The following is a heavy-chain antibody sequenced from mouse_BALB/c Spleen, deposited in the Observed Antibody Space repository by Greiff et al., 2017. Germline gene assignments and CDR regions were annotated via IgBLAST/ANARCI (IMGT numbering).Heavy chain of an antibody. CDR1: GYSITSDYA. V-gene: IGHV3-2*02. Sequence: DVQLQESGPGLVKPSQSLSLTCTVTGYSITSDYAWNWIRQFPGNKLEWMGYISYSGSTSYNPSLKSRISITRDTSKNQFFLQLNSVTTEDTATYYCARGTGTFDYWGQGTTLTVSS. CDR3: ARGTGTFDY. CDR2: ISYSGST. J-gene: IGHJ2*01. D-gene: IGHD4-1*01.